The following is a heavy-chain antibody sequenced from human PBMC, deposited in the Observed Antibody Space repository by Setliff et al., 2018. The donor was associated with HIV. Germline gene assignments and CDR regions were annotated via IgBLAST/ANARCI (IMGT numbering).Heavy chain of an antibody. J-gene: IGHJ4*01. D-gene: IGHD6-19*01. CDR2: ISAYNGNT. Sequence: ASVKVSCKASGYSFSKYGISWVRQAPGQGLEWMGWISAYNGNTNYAQKLQGRVTMTTDTSSSTAYMELSGLRSEDTAVYFCARDGLLVAGIRFDYWGQGTLVTVSS. V-gene: IGHV1-18*01. CDR1: GYSFSKYG. CDR3: ARDGLLVAGIRFDY.